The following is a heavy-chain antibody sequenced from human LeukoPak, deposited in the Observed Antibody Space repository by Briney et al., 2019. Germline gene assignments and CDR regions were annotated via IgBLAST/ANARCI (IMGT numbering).Heavy chain of an antibody. CDR3: ARMGSYRYLAYFDY. D-gene: IGHD3-16*02. CDR1: GGSFSGYY. J-gene: IGHJ4*02. CDR2: INHCGST. V-gene: IGHV4-34*01. Sequence: SETLSLTCAVYGGSFSGYYWSWIRQPPGKGLEWIGEINHCGSTNYNPSLKSRVTISVDTSKNQFSLKLSSVTAADTAVYYCARMGSYRYLAYFDYWGQGTLVTVSS.